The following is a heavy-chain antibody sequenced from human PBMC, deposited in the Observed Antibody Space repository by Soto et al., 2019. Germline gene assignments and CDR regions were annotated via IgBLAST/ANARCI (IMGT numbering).Heavy chain of an antibody. D-gene: IGHD2-15*01. J-gene: IGHJ3*01. CDR2: IFHGGNT. Sequence: SETLSLTCAVSGFFISSGNYWGWIRKPPGKGLEWIGSIFHGGNTYYNPSLKSRVTISVDMSKNQFSLELNSVTAADTAVYYCARARWYDAFDVWGQGTVVTVSS. V-gene: IGHV4-38-2*01. CDR1: GFFISSGNY. CDR3: ARARWYDAFDV.